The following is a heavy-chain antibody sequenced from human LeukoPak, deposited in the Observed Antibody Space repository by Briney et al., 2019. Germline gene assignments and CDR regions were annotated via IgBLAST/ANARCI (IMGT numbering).Heavy chain of an antibody. V-gene: IGHV4-38-2*01. D-gene: IGHD2-15*01. CDR2: ISHTGSA. CDR3: ARGGRLMVAASYFDH. Sequence: PSETLSLTCAVSGYSISSGFSWGWIRQPPGKGLEWIGTISHTGSAYHNPSFKSRVTISVDTSKNQFSLKLTSVTATDTAIYYCARGGRLMVAASYFDHWGQGMLVIVSS. CDR1: GYSISSGFS. J-gene: IGHJ4*02.